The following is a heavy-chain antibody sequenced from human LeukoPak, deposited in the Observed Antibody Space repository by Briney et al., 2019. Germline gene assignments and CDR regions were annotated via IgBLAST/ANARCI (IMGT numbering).Heavy chain of an antibody. CDR2: IIPILGIA. Sequence: SVKVSCKASGGTFISYAISWVRQAPGQGLEWMGRIIPILGIANYAQKFQGRVTITADKSTSTAYMELSSLRSEDTAVYYCARAGDCSGGSCYLKYYYYFGMDVWGQGTTVTVSS. CDR1: GGTFISYA. D-gene: IGHD2-15*01. V-gene: IGHV1-69*04. CDR3: ARAGDCSGGSCYLKYYYYFGMDV. J-gene: IGHJ6*02.